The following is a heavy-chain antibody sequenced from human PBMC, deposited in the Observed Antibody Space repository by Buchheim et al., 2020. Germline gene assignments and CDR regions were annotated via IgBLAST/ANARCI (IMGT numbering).Heavy chain of an antibody. Sequence: EVQLVESGGGLVQPGGSLRLSCVGSGFTFSNYGMHWVRQAPGKGLVWVSRIDIDGTKTDYADSVKGRFTISRDNAKNTVYLQMNSLRAEDTAVYYCVTIPTMTTTDYWGQGTL. CDR1: GFTFSNYG. CDR2: IDIDGTKT. V-gene: IGHV3-74*01. CDR3: VTIPTMTTTDY. D-gene: IGHD3-22*01. J-gene: IGHJ4*02.